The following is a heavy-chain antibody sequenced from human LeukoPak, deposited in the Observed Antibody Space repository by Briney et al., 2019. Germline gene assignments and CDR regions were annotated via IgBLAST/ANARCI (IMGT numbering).Heavy chain of an antibody. D-gene: IGHD6-13*01. Sequence: GGSLRLSCAASGFTFSSYSMNWVRQAPGKGLEWVSSISSSSSYIYYADSVKGRFTISRDNAKNSLYLQMNSLRAEDTAVYYCARVSWGAAAGKALIIDYWGQGTLVTVSS. V-gene: IGHV3-21*01. CDR3: ARVSWGAAAGKALIIDY. CDR1: GFTFSSYS. CDR2: ISSSSSYI. J-gene: IGHJ4*02.